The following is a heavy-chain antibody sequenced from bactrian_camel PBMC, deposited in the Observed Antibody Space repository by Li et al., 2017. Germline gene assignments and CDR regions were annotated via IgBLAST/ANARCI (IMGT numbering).Heavy chain of an antibody. V-gene: IGHV3S26*01. D-gene: IGHD5*01. Sequence: VQLVESGGGSVQAGRSLRLSCRASGFTYSSHCMGWFRQAPGKEREGVAAIDSDGSTSYADSVKGRFTISQDNAKNTLYLQMNSLKPEDTAMYYCAAPMDWVGGPCSRELLQYEYNYWGQGTQVTVS. CDR2: IDSDGST. CDR1: GFTYSSHC. J-gene: IGHJ4*01. CDR3: AAPMDWVGGPCSRELLQYEYNY.